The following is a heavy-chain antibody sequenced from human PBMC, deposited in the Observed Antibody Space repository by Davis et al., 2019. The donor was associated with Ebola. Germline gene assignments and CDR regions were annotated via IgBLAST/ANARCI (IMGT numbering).Heavy chain of an antibody. CDR1: GYTFTSYG. Sequence: AASVKVSCKASGYTFTSYGISWVRQAPGQGLEWMGWISAYNGNTNYAQKLQGRVTMTTDTSTSTAYMELRSLRSDDTAVYYCARSVSEYSSSWYGWFDPWGQGTLVTVSS. CDR3: ARSVSEYSSSWYGWFDP. J-gene: IGHJ5*02. D-gene: IGHD6-13*01. V-gene: IGHV1-18*04. CDR2: ISAYNGNT.